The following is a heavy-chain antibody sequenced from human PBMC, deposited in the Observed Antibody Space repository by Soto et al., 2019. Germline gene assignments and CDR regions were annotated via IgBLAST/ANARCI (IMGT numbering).Heavy chain of an antibody. V-gene: IGHV1-18*01. J-gene: IGHJ4*02. CDR3: ARVVWDYGDYFDY. D-gene: IGHD4-17*01. Sequence: ASVKVSCKASGYTFITYGMSWVRQAPGQGLDWMGWISTYNGDTNYAQKLQGRVTMTTDTSTSTAYMELRSLRSDDTAVYYCARVVWDYGDYFDYWGQGTLVTVSS. CDR1: GYTFITYG. CDR2: ISTYNGDT.